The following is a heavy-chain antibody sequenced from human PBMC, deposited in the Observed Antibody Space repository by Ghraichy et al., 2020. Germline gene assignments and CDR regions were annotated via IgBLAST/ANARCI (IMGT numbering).Heavy chain of an antibody. V-gene: IGHV3-23*01. CDR3: ARDVGVGATGYFQN. Sequence: GGSLRLSCAASGFSFSSYAMSWVRQAPGKGLEWVSGISGSGVNTYYGDSVRGRFTISRDSSKNTLYLQMNSLRAEDTAVYYCARDVGVGATGYFQNWGQGTLVTVSS. J-gene: IGHJ1*01. CDR2: ISGSGVNT. CDR1: GFSFSSYA. D-gene: IGHD1-26*01.